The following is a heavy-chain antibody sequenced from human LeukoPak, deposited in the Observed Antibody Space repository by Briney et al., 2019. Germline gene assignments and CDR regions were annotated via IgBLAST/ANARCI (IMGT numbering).Heavy chain of an antibody. D-gene: IGHD3-10*01. J-gene: IGHJ4*02. V-gene: IGHV1-2*04. CDR1: GYTFTGYY. Sequence: ASVKVSCKASGYTFTGYYMHWVRQAPGQGLEWMGWINPNSGGTNYAQKFQGWVTMTRDTSISTAYMELSRLRSDDTAVYYCARGDPDYYGSGSLIARNFDYWGQGTLVTVSS. CDR2: INPNSGGT. CDR3: ARGDPDYYGSGSLIARNFDY.